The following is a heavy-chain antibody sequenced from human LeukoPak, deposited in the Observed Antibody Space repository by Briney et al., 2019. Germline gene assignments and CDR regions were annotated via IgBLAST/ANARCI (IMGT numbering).Heavy chain of an antibody. CDR2: IYYSGST. CDR3: VYDFWSGYSRDAFDI. J-gene: IGHJ3*02. V-gene: IGHV4-39*07. D-gene: IGHD3-3*01. Sequence: SETLSLTCTISGGSISSYYWSWIRQPPGKGLEWIGSIYYSGSTYYNPSLKSRVTISVDTSKNQFSLKLSSVTAADTAVYYCVYDFWSGYSRDAFDIWGQGTMVTVSS. CDR1: GGSISSYY.